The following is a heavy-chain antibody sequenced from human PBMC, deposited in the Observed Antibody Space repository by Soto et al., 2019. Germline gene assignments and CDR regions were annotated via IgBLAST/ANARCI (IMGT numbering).Heavy chain of an antibody. CDR3: ANRGRITVTSLRYFDS. CDR2: ISGSGGGT. D-gene: IGHD1-7*01. V-gene: IGHV3-23*01. Sequence: PGGSLRLSWAASGFTFSNYGMSWVRQAPGKGLEWVSSISGSGGGTYYADSVKGRFIISRDNSKNTLNLQMNSPTAEDTAVYYCANRGRITVTSLRYFDSWGQGTLVTVSS. CDR1: GFTFSNYG. J-gene: IGHJ4*02.